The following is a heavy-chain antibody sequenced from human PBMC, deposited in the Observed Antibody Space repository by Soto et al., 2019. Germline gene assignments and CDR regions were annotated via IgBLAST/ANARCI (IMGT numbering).Heavy chain of an antibody. CDR3: ARDWHGDYGFDY. CDR1: GYTFTGYY. CDR2: INPNNGDT. D-gene: IGHD4-17*01. Sequence: ASVKVSCKASGYTFTGYYMHWARQAPGQGLEWMGWINPNNGDTNYAQKFQGWVTMTRDTSTSTAYMELRSLRSDDTAVYYCARDWHGDYGFDYWGQGTLVTVSS. V-gene: IGHV1-2*04. J-gene: IGHJ4*02.